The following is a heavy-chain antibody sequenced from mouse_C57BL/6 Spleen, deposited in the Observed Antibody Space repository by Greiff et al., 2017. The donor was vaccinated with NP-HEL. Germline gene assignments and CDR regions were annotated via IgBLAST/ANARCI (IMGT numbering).Heavy chain of an antibody. CDR1: GYTFTDYE. J-gene: IGHJ2*01. Sequence: QVQLQQSGAELVRPGASVTLSCKASGYTFTDYEMHWVKQTPVHGLEWIGAIDPETGGTAYNQKFKGKAILTADKSSSTAYMELRSLTSEDSAVYYCTRGYDYKSYFDYWGQGTTLTVSS. CDR2: IDPETGGT. D-gene: IGHD2-4*01. V-gene: IGHV1-15*01. CDR3: TRGYDYKSYFDY.